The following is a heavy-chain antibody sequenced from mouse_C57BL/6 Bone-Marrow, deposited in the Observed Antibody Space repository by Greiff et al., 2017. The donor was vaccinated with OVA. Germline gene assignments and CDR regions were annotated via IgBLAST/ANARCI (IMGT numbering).Heavy chain of an antibody. CDR3: ARISSGYPAWFAY. D-gene: IGHD3-2*02. J-gene: IGHJ3*01. Sequence: VQLQQSEAELVRPGASVKLSCTASGFNLENPDMHWVKQRPEQGLEWIGRIDPANGNTKYAPKFQGKATITADTSSNTAYLQLSSLTSEDTAIYYCARISSGYPAWFAYWGQGTLVTVSA. CDR2: IDPANGNT. CDR1: GFNLENPD. V-gene: IGHV14-3*01.